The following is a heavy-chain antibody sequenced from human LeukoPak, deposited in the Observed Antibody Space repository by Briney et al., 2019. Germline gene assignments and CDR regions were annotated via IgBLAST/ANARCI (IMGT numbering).Heavy chain of an antibody. CDR1: GFTFSSYA. D-gene: IGHD5-12*01. CDR2: ISGSGCSK. V-gene: IGHV3-23*01. J-gene: IGHJ4*02. Sequence: GGSLRLSCAASGFTFSSYAMSWVRQAPGKGLEWVSAISGSGCSKYYADSVKGRFTISRDNSKNTLYLQMNSLRAEDTAVYYCARGDVYSGYDFLDYWGQGTLVTVSS. CDR3: ARGDVYSGYDFLDY.